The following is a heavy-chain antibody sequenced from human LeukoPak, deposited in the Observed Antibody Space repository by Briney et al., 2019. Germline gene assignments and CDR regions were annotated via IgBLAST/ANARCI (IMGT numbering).Heavy chain of an antibody. Sequence: SETLSLTCTVSGGSISSYYWSWIRQPPGKGLEWIGYISYTGRTNYNPSLKSRVTIAADTSKNQFSLKLSSVTAADTAVYYCARDPYGDCRIDYWGQGTLVTVSS. J-gene: IGHJ4*02. CDR3: ARDPYGDCRIDY. V-gene: IGHV4-59*01. CDR2: ISYTGRT. CDR1: GGSISSYY. D-gene: IGHD4-17*01.